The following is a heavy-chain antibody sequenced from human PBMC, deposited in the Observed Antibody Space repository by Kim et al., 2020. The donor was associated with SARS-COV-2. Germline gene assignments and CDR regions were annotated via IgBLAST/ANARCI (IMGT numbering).Heavy chain of an antibody. Sequence: GESLKISCKGSGYSVTSYWISWVRQMPGKGLEWMGRIDPSDSYTNYSPSLQGHVTISADKTISTAYLQWSSLKASDTAMYYCARHWGRYCSGGSCLNWFDPWGQGTLVTVSS. J-gene: IGHJ5*02. D-gene: IGHD2-15*01. CDR3: ARHWGRYCSGGSCLNWFDP. CDR2: IDPSDSYT. CDR1: GYSVTSYW. V-gene: IGHV5-10-1*01.